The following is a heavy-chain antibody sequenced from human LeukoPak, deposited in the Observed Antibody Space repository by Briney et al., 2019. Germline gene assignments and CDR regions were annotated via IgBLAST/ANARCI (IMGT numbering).Heavy chain of an antibody. D-gene: IGHD6-19*01. CDR1: GGSISSYY. V-gene: IGHV4-59*01. Sequence: PSETLSLTCTVSGGSISSYYWSWIRQPPGKGLEWIGYIYYSGSTNYNPSLKSRVTISVDTSKNQFSLKPSSVTAADTAVYYCAGERGEEYSSGWYKRNYFDNWGQGIRVTVSS. CDR3: AGERGEEYSSGWYKRNYFDN. J-gene: IGHJ4*02. CDR2: IYYSGST.